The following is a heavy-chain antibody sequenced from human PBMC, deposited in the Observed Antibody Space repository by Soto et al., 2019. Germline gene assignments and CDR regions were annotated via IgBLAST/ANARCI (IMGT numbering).Heavy chain of an antibody. CDR3: ARVSALRAFDP. CDR2: ISYDGSNK. D-gene: IGHD2-15*01. V-gene: IGHV3-30-3*01. CDR1: GFTFSSYA. J-gene: IGHJ5*02. Sequence: GGSLRLSCAASGFTFSSYAMRWVRQAPGKGLEWVAVISYDGSNKYYADSVKGRFTISRDNSKNTLYLQMNSLRAEDTAVYYCARVSALRAFDPWGQGTLVTVSS.